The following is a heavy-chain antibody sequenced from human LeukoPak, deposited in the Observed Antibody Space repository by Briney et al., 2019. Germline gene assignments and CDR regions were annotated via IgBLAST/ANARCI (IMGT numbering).Heavy chain of an antibody. J-gene: IGHJ4*02. V-gene: IGHV3-21*01. CDR2: ISTSSSYI. D-gene: IGHD3-9*01. CDR1: GFTFSNYN. Sequence: GGSLRLSCAASGFTFSNYNINWVRQAPGKGLEWVSSISTSSSYIYYADSVKGRLTISRDNAKDSLYLQMNSLSAEDTAVYYCARGRYDVLAGYQPPYFDYWGQGTLVTVYS. CDR3: ARGRYDVLAGYQPPYFDY.